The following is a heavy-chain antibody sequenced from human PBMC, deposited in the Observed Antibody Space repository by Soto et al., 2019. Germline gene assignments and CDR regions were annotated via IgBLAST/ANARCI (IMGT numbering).Heavy chain of an antibody. D-gene: IGHD4-17*01. J-gene: IGHJ6*02. CDR2: ISAFTGNT. V-gene: IGHV1-18*04. Sequence: ASVKVSCKASGYTFTSNGISWVRQAPGQGLEWMGWISAFTGNTNYAQKLQGRVTVTTDTSTSTAFMELRSLRSDDTAVYYCARDRAVTTGYYYYGMEVWGQAPTVTVSS. CDR3: ARDRAVTTGYYYYGMEV. CDR1: GYTFTSNG.